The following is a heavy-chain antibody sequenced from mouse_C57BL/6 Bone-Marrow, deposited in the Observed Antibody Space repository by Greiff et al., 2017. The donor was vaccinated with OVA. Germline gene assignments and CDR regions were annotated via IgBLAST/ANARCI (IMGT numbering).Heavy chain of an antibody. CDR3: TSYCNFDY. CDR1: GFNIKDAY. D-gene: IGHD6-5*01. V-gene: IGHV14-4*01. Sequence: VQLQQSGAELVRPGASVKLSCTASGFNIKDAYMHWVKQRPEQGLEWIGWIDPENGDTESASKFQGKATITADTSSTTAYLQLSSLPSEDTAVYYCTSYCNFDYWGQGTTLTVSS. CDR2: IDPENGDT. J-gene: IGHJ2*01.